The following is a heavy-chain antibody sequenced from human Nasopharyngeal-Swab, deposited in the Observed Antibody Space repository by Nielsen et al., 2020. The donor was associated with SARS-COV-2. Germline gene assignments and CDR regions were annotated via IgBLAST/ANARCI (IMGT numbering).Heavy chain of an antibody. Sequence: SETLSLTCAVYGGSFSGYYWSRIRQPPGKGLEWIGELNHSGSTNYNPSLKSRVTISVDTSKNQFSLKLSSVTAADTAVYYCARVVGVVVPAVYYYYYYYYMDVWGKGTTVTVSS. CDR2: LNHSGST. D-gene: IGHD2-2*01. V-gene: IGHV4-34*01. CDR3: ARVVGVVVPAVYYYYYYYYMDV. CDR1: GGSFSGYY. J-gene: IGHJ6*03.